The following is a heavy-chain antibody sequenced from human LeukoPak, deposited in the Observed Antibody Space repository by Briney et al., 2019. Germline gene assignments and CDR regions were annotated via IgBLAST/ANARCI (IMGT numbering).Heavy chain of an antibody. CDR3: ARDSWITIFGVVSPEGGFDP. Sequence: ASVKVSCKASGYTFTSYGISWVRQAPGQGLEWMGWISAYNGNTNYAQKLQGRVTMTRDTSTSTVYMELSSLRSEDTAVYYCARDSWITIFGVVSPEGGFDPWGQGTLVTVSS. D-gene: IGHD3-3*01. J-gene: IGHJ5*02. CDR2: ISAYNGNT. CDR1: GYTFTSYG. V-gene: IGHV1-18*01.